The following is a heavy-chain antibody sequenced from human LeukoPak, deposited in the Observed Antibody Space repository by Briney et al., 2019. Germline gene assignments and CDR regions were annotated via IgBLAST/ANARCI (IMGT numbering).Heavy chain of an antibody. J-gene: IGHJ6*03. CDR1: GYSFTSYW. CDR2: IYPGDSDT. Sequence: GESLKISCKGSGYSFTSYWIGWVRQMPGKGLEWMGIIYPGDSDTRYSPSFQGQVTIPTEKSTSTPYLPWASRKTPETRPSFQGQVTISADKSISTAYLQWSSLKASDTAMYYCAISHPSPPGGYSSGWPNIYYMDVWGKGTTVTVSS. D-gene: IGHD3-10*01. CDR3: GQVTISADKSISTAYLQWSSLKASDTAMYYCAISHPSPPGGYSSGWPNIYYMDV. V-gene: IGHV5-51*01.